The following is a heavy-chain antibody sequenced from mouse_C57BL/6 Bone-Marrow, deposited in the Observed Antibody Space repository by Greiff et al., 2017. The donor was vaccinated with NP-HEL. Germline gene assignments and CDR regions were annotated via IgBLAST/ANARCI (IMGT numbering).Heavy chain of an antibody. Sequence: VQRVESGAELVRPGASVTLFCKASGYTFTDYEMHWVKQTPVHGLEWIGAIDPETGGTAYNQKFKGKAILTADKSSSTAYMELRSLTSEDSAVYYCTRWLLLRRYFDVWGTGTTVTVSS. D-gene: IGHD1-1*01. CDR2: IDPETGGT. V-gene: IGHV1-15*01. CDR3: TRWLLLRRYFDV. J-gene: IGHJ1*03. CDR1: GYTFTDYE.